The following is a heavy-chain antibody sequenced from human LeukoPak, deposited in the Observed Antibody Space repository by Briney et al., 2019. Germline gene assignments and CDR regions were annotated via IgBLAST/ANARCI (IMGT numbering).Heavy chain of an antibody. CDR1: GFTFSNAW. CDR3: TTAPGYYDSSGLLGGYFDY. D-gene: IGHD3-22*01. J-gene: IGHJ4*02. V-gene: IGHV3-15*01. Sequence: GGSLRLSCAASGFTFSNAWMSWVRQAPGKGLEWVGRIKSKTDDGTTDYAAPVKGRFTISRDDSKNTLYLQMNSLKTEDTAVYYCTTAPGYYDSSGLLGGYFDYWGQGTLVTVSS. CDR2: IKSKTDDGTT.